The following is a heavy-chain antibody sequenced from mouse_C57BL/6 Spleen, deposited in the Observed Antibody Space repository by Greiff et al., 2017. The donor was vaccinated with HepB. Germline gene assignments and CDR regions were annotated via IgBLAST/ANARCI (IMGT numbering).Heavy chain of an antibody. CDR3: AREYKGYAMDY. V-gene: IGHV1-19*01. J-gene: IGHJ4*01. CDR2: INPYNGGT. CDR1: GYTFTDYY. D-gene: IGHD1-3*01. Sequence: VQLQQSGPVLVKPGASVKMSCKASGYTFTDYYMNWVKQSHGKSLEWIGVINPYNGGTSYNQKFKGKATLTVDKSSSTAYMKLNSLTSEDSAVYYCAREYKGYAMDYWGQGTSVTVSS.